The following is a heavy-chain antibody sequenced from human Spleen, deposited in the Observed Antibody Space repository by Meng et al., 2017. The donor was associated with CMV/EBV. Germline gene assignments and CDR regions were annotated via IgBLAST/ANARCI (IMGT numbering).Heavy chain of an antibody. J-gene: IGHJ4*02. D-gene: IGHD6-6*01. CDR3: ARGRSSSFV. CDR2: IDSTGSST. Sequence: GESLKISCAASGFTFSSYWMHWVRQAPGKGLVWVSRIDSTGSSTAYADSVKGRFSVSRDNAKNRLYLQMNSLRAEDTAVYYCARGRSSSFVWGQGTLVTVSS. V-gene: IGHV3-74*01. CDR1: GFTFSSYW.